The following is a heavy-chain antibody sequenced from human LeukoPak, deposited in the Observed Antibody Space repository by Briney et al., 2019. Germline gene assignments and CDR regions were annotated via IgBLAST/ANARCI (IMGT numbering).Heavy chain of an antibody. J-gene: IGHJ4*02. CDR3: ARVTGEWEPLYYFDY. Sequence: ASVKVSCKASGYTFTGYYMHWVRQAPGQGLEWMGWINPNSGGTNYAQKFQGRVTMTRDTSISTACMELSRLRSDDTAVYYCARVTGEWEPLYYFDYWGQGTLVTVSS. V-gene: IGHV1-2*02. CDR2: INPNSGGT. D-gene: IGHD1-26*01. CDR1: GYTFTGYY.